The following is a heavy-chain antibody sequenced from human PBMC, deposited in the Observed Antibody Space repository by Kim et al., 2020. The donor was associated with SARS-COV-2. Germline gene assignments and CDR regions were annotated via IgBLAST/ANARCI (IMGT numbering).Heavy chain of an antibody. CDR1: GGSISSSSYY. CDR2: IYYSGST. Sequence: SETLSLTCTVSGGSISSSSYYWGWIRQPPGKGLEWIGSIYYSGSTYYNPSLKSRVTISVDTSKNQFSLKLSSVTAADTAVYYCARSDYSKLDYWGQGTLVTVSS. J-gene: IGHJ4*02. D-gene: IGHD4-4*01. CDR3: ARSDYSKLDY. V-gene: IGHV4-39*01.